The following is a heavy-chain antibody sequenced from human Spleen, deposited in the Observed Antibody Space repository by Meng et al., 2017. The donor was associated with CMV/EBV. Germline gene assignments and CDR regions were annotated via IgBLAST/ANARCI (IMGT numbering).Heavy chain of an antibody. J-gene: IGHJ4*02. V-gene: IGHV4-4*02. CDR3: ARNGYYSLDY. Sequence: SLTCAVSGGSFSSSNWWSWVRQPPGKGLEWIGETHDSGTTTYNPSLRSRVTISLDESKNEFSLKLTSVTAADTAVYYCARNGYYSLDYWSQGTLVTVSS. D-gene: IGHD3-22*01. CDR2: THDSGTT. CDR1: GGSFSSSNW.